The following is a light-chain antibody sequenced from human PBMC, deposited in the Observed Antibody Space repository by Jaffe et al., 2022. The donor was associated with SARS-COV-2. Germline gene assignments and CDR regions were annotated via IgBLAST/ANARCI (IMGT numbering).Light chain of an antibody. J-gene: IGLJ1*01. CDR1: SSDVGGYKY. V-gene: IGLV2-14*01. CDR2: DVS. CDR3: SSYTGSSTV. Sequence: QSALTQPASVSGSPGQSITISCTGTSSDVGGYKYVSWYQQHPGKAPKSMIYDVSNRPSGVSNRFSGSKSGNTASLTISGLQAEDEADYYCSSYTGSSTVFGTGTKVTVL.